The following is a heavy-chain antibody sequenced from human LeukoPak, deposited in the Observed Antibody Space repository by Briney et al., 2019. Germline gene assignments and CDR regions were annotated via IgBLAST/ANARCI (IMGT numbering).Heavy chain of an antibody. V-gene: IGHV4-59*01. D-gene: IGHD3-22*01. CDR3: ARVHYFDSSGYYSSTYYYYMDV. J-gene: IGHJ6*03. Sequence: PSETLSLTCTVSGGSISNYYWTWLRQPPGKGLEWIGYISYSGSTKDNPSLKSRVTISIDTSKNQFSLKLSSVTAADTAVYYCARVHYFDSSGYYSSTYYYYMDVWGKGTTVTVSS. CDR1: GGSISNYY. CDR2: ISYSGST.